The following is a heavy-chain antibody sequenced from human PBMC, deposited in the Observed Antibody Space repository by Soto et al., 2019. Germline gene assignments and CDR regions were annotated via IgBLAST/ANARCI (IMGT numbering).Heavy chain of an antibody. J-gene: IGHJ6*02. CDR1: GYSFSSYG. Sequence: QVQLVQSGGEVKRPGASMKVSCQASGYSFSSYGVSWVRQAPGQGLQWLGWVSADSGKTKYAQILQGRLTLTTDTSTNTAYMELRSLTSDDTAMYYCARDSPYSDFWGGVMESYSYNMDVWGQGTTVIVSS. CDR2: VSADSGKT. D-gene: IGHD3-3*01. V-gene: IGHV1-18*01. CDR3: ARDSPYSDFWGGVMESYSYNMDV.